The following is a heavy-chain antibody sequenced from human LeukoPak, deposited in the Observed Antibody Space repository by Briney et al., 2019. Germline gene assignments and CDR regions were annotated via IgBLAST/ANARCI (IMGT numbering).Heavy chain of an antibody. Sequence: SETLSLTCTVSGGSISSSSYYWGWIRQPPGKGLEWIGSIYYSGSTYYNPSLKSRVTISVDTSKNQFSLKLSSVTAADTAVYYCARDSKDIVVVPAAHYYYYMDVWGKGTTVTISS. CDR3: ARDSKDIVVVPAAHYYYYMDV. D-gene: IGHD2-2*01. CDR2: IYYSGST. J-gene: IGHJ6*03. V-gene: IGHV4-39*07. CDR1: GGSISSSSYY.